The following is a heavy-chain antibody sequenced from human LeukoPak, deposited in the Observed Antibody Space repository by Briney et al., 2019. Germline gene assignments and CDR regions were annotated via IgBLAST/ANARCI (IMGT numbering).Heavy chain of an antibody. CDR2: ISSSSSYI. CDR3: AMYNADYYYGMDV. V-gene: IGHV3-21*01. J-gene: IGHJ6*02. D-gene: IGHD1-1*01. CDR1: GFTFSSYS. Sequence: GGSLRLSCAASGFTFSSYSMNWVRQAPGKGLEWVSSISSSSSYIYYADSVKGRFTISRDNAKNSLYLQMNSLRAEDTAVYYCAMYNADYYYGMDVWGQGTTVTVSS.